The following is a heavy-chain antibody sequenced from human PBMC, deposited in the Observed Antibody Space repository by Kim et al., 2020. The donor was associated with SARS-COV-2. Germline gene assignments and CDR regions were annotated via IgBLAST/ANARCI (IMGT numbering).Heavy chain of an antibody. CDR2: ISYDGSNK. J-gene: IGHJ6*02. Sequence: GGSLRLSCAASGFTFSSYGMPWVRQAPGKGLEWVAVISYDGSNKYYADSVKGRFTISRDNSKNTLYLQMNSLRAEDTAVYYCSCGLVLRRGMDVGGQGTT. V-gene: IGHV3-33*05. CDR1: GFTFSSYG. D-gene: IGHD2-21*01. CDR3: SCGLVLRRGMDV.